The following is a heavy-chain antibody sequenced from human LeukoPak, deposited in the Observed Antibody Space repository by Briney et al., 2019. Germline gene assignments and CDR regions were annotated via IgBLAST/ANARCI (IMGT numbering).Heavy chain of an antibody. CDR2: IWYDGSNK. Sequence: GGSLRLSCAASGFTFSSYGMHWVRQAPGKGLEWVAVIWYDGSNKYYADSVKGRFTISRDNSKNTLYLQMNSLRAEDTAVYYCARDGRVTPNFDYWGQGTLVTVSS. V-gene: IGHV3-33*01. CDR3: ARDGRVTPNFDY. D-gene: IGHD1-26*01. CDR1: GFTFSSYG. J-gene: IGHJ4*02.